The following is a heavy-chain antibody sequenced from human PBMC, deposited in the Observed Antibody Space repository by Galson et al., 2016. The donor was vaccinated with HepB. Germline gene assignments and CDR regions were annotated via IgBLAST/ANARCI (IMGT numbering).Heavy chain of an antibody. Sequence: ETLSLTCGVSGGSFNTYYWTWIRQPPGKGLEWIGEINHSGSTKYNPSLKNRVTISVDTSKNQFSLKLNSMTAADTAIYYCAGGVVAATNWFDPWGQGTLVAVSS. J-gene: IGHJ5*02. CDR2: INHSGST. CDR3: AGGVVAATNWFDP. D-gene: IGHD2-15*01. V-gene: IGHV4-34*01. CDR1: GGSFNTYY.